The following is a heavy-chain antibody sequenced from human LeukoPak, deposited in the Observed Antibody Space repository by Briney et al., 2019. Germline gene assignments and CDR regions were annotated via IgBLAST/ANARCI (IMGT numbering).Heavy chain of an antibody. CDR1: GFTLSGSA. J-gene: IGHJ4*02. Sequence: GGSLRLSCAASGFTLSGSAMHWVRQASGKGLEWVGRIRSKANSYATAYAASVKGRFTISRDDSKNTAYLQMNSLKTEDTAVYYCHARIAAAGTDYWGQGTLVTVSS. CDR3: HARIAAAGTDY. CDR2: IRSKANSYAT. V-gene: IGHV3-73*01. D-gene: IGHD6-13*01.